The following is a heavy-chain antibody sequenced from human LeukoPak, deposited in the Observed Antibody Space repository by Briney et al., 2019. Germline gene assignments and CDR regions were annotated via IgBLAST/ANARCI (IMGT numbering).Heavy chain of an antibody. Sequence: KSSETLSLTCAVYGGSFSGYYWSWIRQPPGKGLEWIGEINHSGSTNYNPSLKSRVTMSVDTSKNQFSLKLSSVTAADTAVYYCARRLRYFDWVHFDYWGQGTLVTVSS. J-gene: IGHJ4*02. CDR1: GGSFSGYY. CDR2: INHSGST. D-gene: IGHD3-9*01. CDR3: ARRLRYFDWVHFDY. V-gene: IGHV4-34*01.